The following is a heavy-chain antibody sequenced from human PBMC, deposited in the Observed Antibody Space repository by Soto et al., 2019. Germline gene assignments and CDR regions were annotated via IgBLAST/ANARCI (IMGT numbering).Heavy chain of an antibody. CDR3: ARGTSPTAAGDAFDY. J-gene: IGHJ4*02. CDR1: GFTFSSYG. Sequence: PGGSLRLSCAASGFTFSSYGMHWVRQAPGKGLEWVAVIWYDGSNKYYADSVKGRFTISRDNSKNTPYLQMNSLRAEDTAVYYCARGTSPTAAGDAFDYWGQGTLVTVSS. CDR2: IWYDGSNK. V-gene: IGHV3-33*01. D-gene: IGHD6-13*01.